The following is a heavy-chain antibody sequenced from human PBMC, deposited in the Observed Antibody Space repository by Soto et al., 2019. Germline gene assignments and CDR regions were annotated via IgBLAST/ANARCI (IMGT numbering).Heavy chain of an antibody. J-gene: IGHJ1*01. Sequence: LRLSCAASGFTFSSYAMSWVRQAPGKGLEWVSAISGSGGSTYYADSVKGRFTISRDNSKNTLYLQMNSLRAEDTAVYYCAKAPNRYCSGGSCFEYFQHWGQGTLVTVSS. CDR2: ISGSGGST. V-gene: IGHV3-23*01. D-gene: IGHD2-15*01. CDR1: GFTFSSYA. CDR3: AKAPNRYCSGGSCFEYFQH.